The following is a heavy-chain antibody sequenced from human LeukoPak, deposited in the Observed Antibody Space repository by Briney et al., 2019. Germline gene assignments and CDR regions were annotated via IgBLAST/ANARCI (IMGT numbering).Heavy chain of an antibody. CDR3: AKDPSPLLNWFDP. J-gene: IGHJ5*02. V-gene: IGHV3-23*01. CDR2: ISGSGGNT. CDR1: GFTFSSSA. Sequence: GGSLRLSCAASGFTFSSSAMNWVRQAPGKGLEWVSAISGSGGNTYYADSVKGRFTISRDNSKNTLYLQMNSLRAEDTAVYYCAKDPSPLLNWFDPWGQGTLVTVSS. D-gene: IGHD3-3*01.